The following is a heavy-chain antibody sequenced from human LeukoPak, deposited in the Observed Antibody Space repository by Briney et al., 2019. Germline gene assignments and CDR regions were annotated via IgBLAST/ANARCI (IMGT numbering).Heavy chain of an antibody. Sequence: HPGGSLRLSCAASGFTFSSYSMNWVRQAPGKGLEWVSYISSSSSTIYYAGSVKGRFSISRDNAKNSLYLQMNSLRAEDTAVYYCSTTPSYYDQYDYWGRGTLVTVSS. CDR1: GFTFSSYS. D-gene: IGHD3-22*01. CDR2: ISSSSSTI. V-gene: IGHV3-48*01. J-gene: IGHJ4*02. CDR3: STTPSYYDQYDY.